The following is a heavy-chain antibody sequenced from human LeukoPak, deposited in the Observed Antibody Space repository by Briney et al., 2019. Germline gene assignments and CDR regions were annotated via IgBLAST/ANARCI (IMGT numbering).Heavy chain of an antibody. D-gene: IGHD3-10*01. CDR3: ASSYGSGSYDY. Sequence: SETLSLTCTVSGGSILSYYWSWIRQPPGKGLEWIGYIYYSGSTNYNPSLKSRVTVSVDTSKNQFSLKLSSVTAADTAVYYCASSYGSGSYDYWGQGTLVTVSS. J-gene: IGHJ4*02. CDR2: IYYSGST. CDR1: GGSILSYY. V-gene: IGHV4-59*08.